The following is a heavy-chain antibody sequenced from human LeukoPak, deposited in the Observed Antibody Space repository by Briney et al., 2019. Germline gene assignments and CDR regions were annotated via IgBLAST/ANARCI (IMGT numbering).Heavy chain of an antibody. CDR3: AKVVSSYSSSWYVDY. CDR2: ISGSGGST. V-gene: IGHV3-23*01. CDR1: GFTFSSYA. D-gene: IGHD6-13*01. Sequence: GGSLRLSCAASGFTFSSYAMSWVRQAPGKGLEWVSAISGSGGSTYYADSLKGRFTVSRDSSKDTLFLQIDSLRAEATAVYYCAKVVSSYSSSWYVDYWGQGTLVTVSS. J-gene: IGHJ4*02.